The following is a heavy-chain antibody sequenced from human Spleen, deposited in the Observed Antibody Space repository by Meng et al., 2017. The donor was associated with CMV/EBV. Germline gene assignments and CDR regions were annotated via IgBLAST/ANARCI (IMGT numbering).Heavy chain of an antibody. CDR3: AKDRGKARGGDY. CDR2: ISYHGSDT. D-gene: IGHD3-10*01. V-gene: IGHV3-30*04. J-gene: IGHJ4*02. CDR1: GFTFSYYP. Sequence: GGSLRLSCAASGFTFSYYPMHWVRQAPGKGLEWVAFISYHGSDTYHADSVKGRFTISRDNSKNTLYLQMNSLRDEDTAMYYCAKDRGKARGGDYWGQGTLVTVSS.